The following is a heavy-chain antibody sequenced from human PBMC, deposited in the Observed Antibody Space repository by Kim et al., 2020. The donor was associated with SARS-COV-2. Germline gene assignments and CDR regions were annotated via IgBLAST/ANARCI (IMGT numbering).Heavy chain of an antibody. Sequence: SLRLSCAASGFTFSSYGMHWVRQAPGKGLEWVAVISYDGSNKYYADSVKGRFTISRDNSKNTLYLQMNSLRAEDTAVYYCAKTPVYCSSTSCYNWFDPWGQVTLVTVSS. CDR2: ISYDGSNK. J-gene: IGHJ5*02. CDR3: AKTPVYCSSTSCYNWFDP. CDR1: GFTFSSYG. V-gene: IGHV3-30*18. D-gene: IGHD2-2*01.